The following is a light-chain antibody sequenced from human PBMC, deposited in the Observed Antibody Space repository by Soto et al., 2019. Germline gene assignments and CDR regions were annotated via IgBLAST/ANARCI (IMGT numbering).Light chain of an antibody. J-gene: IGKJ1*01. CDR2: GAS. CDR1: QSISDW. CDR3: LQDYNYPRT. V-gene: IGKV1-5*01. Sequence: DIQMTQSPSTLSASVGDRVTITCRASQSISDWLAWYQQKPGKVPQLLIYGASRLESGVPSRFSGSGSGTDFTLTISSLQPEDFATYYCLQDYNYPRTFGQGTKVDIK.